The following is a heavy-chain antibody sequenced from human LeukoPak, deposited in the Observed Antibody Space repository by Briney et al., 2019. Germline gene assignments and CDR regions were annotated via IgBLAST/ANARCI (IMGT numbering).Heavy chain of an antibody. CDR2: MNPNSGNT. CDR3: ARGRRKTRPERLSIVGAAYYMDV. V-gene: IGHV1-8*01. D-gene: IGHD1-26*01. J-gene: IGHJ6*03. Sequence: ASVKVSCKASGYTFTSYDINWVRQATGEGLEWMGWMNPNSGNTGYAQKFQGRVTMTRNTSISTAYMELSSLRSEDTAVYYCARGRRKTRPERLSIVGAAYYMDVWGKGTTVTVSS. CDR1: GYTFTSYD.